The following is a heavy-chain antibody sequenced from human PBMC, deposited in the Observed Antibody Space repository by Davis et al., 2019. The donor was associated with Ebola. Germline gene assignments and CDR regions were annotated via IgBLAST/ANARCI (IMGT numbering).Heavy chain of an antibody. CDR1: VGTFSSYA. V-gene: IGHV1-69*13. CDR2: IIPIFGTA. CDR3: AKDRYYDNNPLYYESEC. J-gene: IGHJ4*02. D-gene: IGHD3-22*01. Sequence: SVNVSCKASVGTFSSYAISRVRQTPGQGLEWMGGIIPIFGTANYAQRFQGRVTITADESRTTAYMELSSLRSEDTAVYYCAKDRYYDNNPLYYESECWGQGTLVTVSS.